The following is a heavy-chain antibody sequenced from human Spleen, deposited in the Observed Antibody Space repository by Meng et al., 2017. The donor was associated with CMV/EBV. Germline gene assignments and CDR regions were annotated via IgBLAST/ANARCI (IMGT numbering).Heavy chain of an antibody. CDR1: GFTFSSYA. V-gene: IGHV3-30*04. J-gene: IGHJ6*02. Sequence: SCAASGFTFSSYAMHWVRQAPGKGLEWVAVISYDGSNKYYADSVKGRFTISRDNSKNTLYLQMNSLRAEDTAVYYCARDPDIVVVPAAIPRNYYYYGMDVWGQGTTVTVSS. CDR2: ISYDGSNK. D-gene: IGHD2-2*01. CDR3: ARDPDIVVVPAAIPRNYYYYGMDV.